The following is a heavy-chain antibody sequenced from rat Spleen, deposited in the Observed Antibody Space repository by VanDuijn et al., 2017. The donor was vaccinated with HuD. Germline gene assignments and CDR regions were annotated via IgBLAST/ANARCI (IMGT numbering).Heavy chain of an antibody. Sequence: QVQLKESGPGLVQPSQTLSLTCTVSGFSLTSNSVNWVRQPPGKGLDWMGVIWGDGNSNYNSALKSRLSISRDTSKSQVFLKMNSLQTDDTVIYFCARSYGGYTSNWFAYWGQGTLVTVSS. CDR2: IWGDGNS. CDR3: ARSYGGYTSNWFAY. J-gene: IGHJ3*01. V-gene: IGHV2-1*01. CDR1: GFSLTSNS. D-gene: IGHD1-11*01.